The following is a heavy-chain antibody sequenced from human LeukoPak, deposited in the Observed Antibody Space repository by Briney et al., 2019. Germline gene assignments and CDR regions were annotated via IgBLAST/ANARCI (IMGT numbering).Heavy chain of an antibody. D-gene: IGHD6-13*01. CDR1: GYTFTSYG. CDR2: ISAYNGNT. CDR3: ARDRWYSRNWNDAVDI. J-gene: IGHJ3*02. V-gene: IGHV1-18*01. Sequence: ASVKVSCKASGYTFTSYGISWVRQAPGQGLEWMGWISAYNGNTNYAQKVQGRVTMTTDTSTSTAYMELRSLRSDDTAVYYCARDRWYSRNWNDAVDIWGQGTMVTVSS.